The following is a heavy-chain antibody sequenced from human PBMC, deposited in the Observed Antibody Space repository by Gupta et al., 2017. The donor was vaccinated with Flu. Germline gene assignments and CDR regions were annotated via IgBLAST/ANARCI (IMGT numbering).Heavy chain of an antibody. D-gene: IGHD1-20*01. CDR2: MHDNGSR. Sequence: QVQLQESGPGLVKPSETLSLICNVSGGSISSYYWSWIRQPPGKGLEWIGYMHDNGSRKYNPSLESRVTMSGDTSKNQLSLTLRSVTAADTAVYDGARPHNWARGPDWYVDLWGRGTLVTVSS. CDR1: GGSISSYY. J-gene: IGHJ2*01. CDR3: ARPHNWARGPDWYVDL. V-gene: IGHV4-59*08.